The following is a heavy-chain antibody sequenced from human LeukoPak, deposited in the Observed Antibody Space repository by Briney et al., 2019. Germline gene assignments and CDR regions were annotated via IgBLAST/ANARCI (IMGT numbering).Heavy chain of an antibody. V-gene: IGHV1-69*13. CDR1: GYTFTGYY. CDR2: IIPIFGTA. J-gene: IGHJ4*02. Sequence: SVKVSCKASGYTFTGYYMHWVRQAPGQGLEWMGGIIPIFGTANYAQKFQGRVTMTADESTSTAYMELSSLRSEDTAVYYCAREARDGYNYRHWGQGTLVTVSS. D-gene: IGHD5-24*01. CDR3: AREARDGYNYRH.